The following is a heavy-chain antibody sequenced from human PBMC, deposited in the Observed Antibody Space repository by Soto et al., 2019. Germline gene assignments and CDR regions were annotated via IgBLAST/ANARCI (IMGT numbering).Heavy chain of an antibody. V-gene: IGHV4-59*01. CDR2: IYYSGST. J-gene: IGHJ5*02. CDR1: GGSISSYY. Sequence: SPTLSLTCTVSGGSISSYYWSWIRQPPGKGLEGIGYIYYSGSTNYNPSLKSRVTMSVDTSKNQFSLKLSSVTAADTAVYYCASDRAPHWFDPWGQGTLVTVSS. CDR3: ASDRAPHWFDP.